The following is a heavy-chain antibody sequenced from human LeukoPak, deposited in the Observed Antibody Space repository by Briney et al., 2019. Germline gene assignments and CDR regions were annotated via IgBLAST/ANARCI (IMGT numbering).Heavy chain of an antibody. CDR1: GFPFGSYV. Sequence: PGGSPRLSCEASGFPFGSYVMSWIRQPPGKGLEWIGEINHSGSTNYNPSLKSRVTISVDTSKNQFSLKLSSVTAADTAVYYCARDLGYCSGGSCEGYYYYGMDVWGQGTTVTVSS. D-gene: IGHD2-15*01. CDR2: INHSGST. V-gene: IGHV4-34*01. J-gene: IGHJ6*02. CDR3: ARDLGYCSGGSCEGYYYYGMDV.